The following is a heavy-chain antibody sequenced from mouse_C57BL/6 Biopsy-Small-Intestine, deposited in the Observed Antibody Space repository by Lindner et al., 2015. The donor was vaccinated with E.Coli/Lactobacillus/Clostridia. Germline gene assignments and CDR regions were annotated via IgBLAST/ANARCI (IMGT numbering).Heavy chain of an antibody. V-gene: IGHV1-63*01. CDR1: GYTFTNYW. CDR2: IYPGGGYT. Sequence: VQLQESGAELVRPGTSVKMSCKASGYTFTNYWIGWAKQRPGHGLEWIGDIYPGGGYTNYNEKFKGKATLTVDKSSSTAYMELRSLTSEDSAVYYCARRRDSNYYFDYWGQGTTLTVSS. J-gene: IGHJ2*01. D-gene: IGHD2-5*01. CDR3: ARRRDSNYYFDY.